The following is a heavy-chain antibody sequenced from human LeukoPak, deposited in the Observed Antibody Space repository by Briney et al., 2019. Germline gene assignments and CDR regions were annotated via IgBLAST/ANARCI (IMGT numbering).Heavy chain of an antibody. J-gene: IGHJ4*02. CDR2: IYHSGST. CDR1: GGSISSSYW. Sequence: PSETLSLTCGVSGGSISSSYWWSWVRQPPGKGLEWIGEIYHSGSTNYNPSLKSRVTISMDKSKNQFSLKLSSVTAADTAVYFCARGFRGDNFDYWGQGTLVTVSS. D-gene: IGHD7-27*01. CDR3: ARGFRGDNFDY. V-gene: IGHV4-4*02.